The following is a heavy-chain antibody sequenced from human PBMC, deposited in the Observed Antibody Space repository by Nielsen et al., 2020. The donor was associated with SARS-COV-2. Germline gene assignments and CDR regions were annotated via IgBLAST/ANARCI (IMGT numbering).Heavy chain of an antibody. J-gene: IGHJ4*02. D-gene: IGHD5-24*01. Sequence: GVSLKISCAASGFTFSDSYMSWIRQVPGKGLEWISYISSSSSYTNYADSLKGRFTISRDNAKNSLYLQMNSLRAEDTAVYYCAREGRKLPLDYWGQGTLVTVSS. CDR3: AREGRKLPLDY. V-gene: IGHV3-11*05. CDR2: ISSSSSYT. CDR1: GFTFSDSY.